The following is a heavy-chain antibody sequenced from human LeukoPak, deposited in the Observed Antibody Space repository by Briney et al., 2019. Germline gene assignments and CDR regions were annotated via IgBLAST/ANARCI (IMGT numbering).Heavy chain of an antibody. V-gene: IGHV4-4*07. Sequence: SETLSLTCTVSGGSISSYYWSWIRQPAGKGLERIGRIYSSGSTNYNPSLKSRVTMSVDTSKNQFSLRLSSVTAADTAVYYCARDPANYYGSGDWYFDLWGRGTLVTVSS. CDR3: ARDPANYYGSGDWYFDL. CDR1: GGSISSYY. J-gene: IGHJ2*01. D-gene: IGHD3-10*01. CDR2: IYSSGST.